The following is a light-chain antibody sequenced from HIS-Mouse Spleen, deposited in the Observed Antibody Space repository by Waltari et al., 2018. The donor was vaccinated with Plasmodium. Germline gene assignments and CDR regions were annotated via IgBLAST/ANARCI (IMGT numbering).Light chain of an antibody. Sequence: EIVMTQSPATLSVYPGERATLPCRASQSVSSNLAWYQQKPGQAPRLLIYGASTRATGIPARFSGSGYGTEFTLTISSLQSEDFAVYYCQQYNNWSFTFGPGTKVDIK. J-gene: IGKJ3*01. CDR1: QSVSSN. CDR3: QQYNNWSFT. V-gene: IGKV3-15*01. CDR2: GAS.